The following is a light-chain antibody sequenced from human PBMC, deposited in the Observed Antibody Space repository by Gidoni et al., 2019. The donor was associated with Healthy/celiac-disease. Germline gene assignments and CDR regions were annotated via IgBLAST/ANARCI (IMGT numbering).Light chain of an antibody. J-gene: IGLJ3*02. CDR1: SSNIGNNS. CDR2: FTD. Sequence: QSVLTQPPSVSATPMPRVTISCSGSSSNIGNNSVNWYQQLPGQAPNLLIYFTDLVSSGVSDRFSGSKSGTSASLATSGLQSEDEADYYCAAWDDSLNAWVFGGGTKLTVL. CDR3: AAWDDSLNAWV. V-gene: IGLV1-36*01.